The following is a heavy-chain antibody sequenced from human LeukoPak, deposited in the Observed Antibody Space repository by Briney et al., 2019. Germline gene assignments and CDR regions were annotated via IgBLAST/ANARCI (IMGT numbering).Heavy chain of an antibody. J-gene: IGHJ4*02. CDR1: GFTFSSYG. D-gene: IGHD5-12*01. V-gene: IGHV3-33*01. CDR2: IWYDGSNK. Sequence: GGSLRLSCAASGFTFSSYGMHWVRQAPGKGLEWVAVIWYDGSNKYHADSVKGRFTISRDNSKNTLYLQMNSLRAEDTAVYYCARDDGYSGLDSWGQGTLVTVSS. CDR3: ARDDGYSGLDS.